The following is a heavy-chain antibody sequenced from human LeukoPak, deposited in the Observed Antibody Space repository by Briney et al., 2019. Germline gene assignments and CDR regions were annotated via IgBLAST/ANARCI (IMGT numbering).Heavy chain of an antibody. D-gene: IGHD4-11*01. CDR3: AINSDDYDY. Sequence: GGSLRLSCAASGFTFSSYAMSWVRQAPGKGLEWVSAISGSGGSTYYAYSVKGRFTISKDNSKNTLYMQINSLTAEETVEYYGAINSDDYDYWGQGTLVTVSS. J-gene: IGHJ4*02. V-gene: IGHV3-23*01. CDR1: GFTFSSYA. CDR2: ISGSGGST.